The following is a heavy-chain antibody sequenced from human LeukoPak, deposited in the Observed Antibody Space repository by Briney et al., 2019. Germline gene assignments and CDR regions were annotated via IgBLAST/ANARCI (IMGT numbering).Heavy chain of an antibody. V-gene: IGHV1-2*06. Sequence: GASVKVSCKASGYTFTGYYMHWVRQAPGQGLEWIGRINPNSGGTNYAQKFQGRVTMTRDTSISTAYMELSRLRSDDTAVYYCAREGINCSGGSCYSSFDYWGQGTLVTVSS. CDR3: AREGINCSGGSCYSSFDY. D-gene: IGHD2-15*01. CDR2: INPNSGGT. CDR1: GYTFTGYY. J-gene: IGHJ4*02.